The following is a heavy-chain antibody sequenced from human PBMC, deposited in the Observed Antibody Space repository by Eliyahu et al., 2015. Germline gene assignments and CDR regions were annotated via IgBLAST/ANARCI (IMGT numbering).Heavy chain of an antibody. CDR2: IYTSGST. J-gene: IGHJ6*04. CDR1: GGSISSYY. V-gene: IGHV4-4*07. CDR3: ARVGDSSSSYYYYGMDV. D-gene: IGHD6-6*01. Sequence: QVQLQESGPGLVKPSETLSLTCTVSGGSISSYYWSWIRQPAGKGLEWIGRIYTSGSTNYNPSLKSRVTMSVDTSKNQFSLKLSSVTAADTAVYYCARVGDSSSSYYYYGMDVWGKGTTVTVSS.